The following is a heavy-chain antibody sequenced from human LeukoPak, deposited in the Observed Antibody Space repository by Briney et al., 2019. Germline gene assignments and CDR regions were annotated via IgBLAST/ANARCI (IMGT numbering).Heavy chain of an antibody. Sequence: GESLKISCKGSGYRFTSYWIGWVRQMPGKGLEWMGIIYPGDSDTRYSPSFQGQVTISADKSISTAYLQWSSRKASDTAMYYCARHVGSGGRWLQLGAFDIWGQGTMVTVSS. V-gene: IGHV5-51*01. CDR2: IYPGDSDT. CDR3: ARHVGSGGRWLQLGAFDI. D-gene: IGHD5-24*01. J-gene: IGHJ3*02. CDR1: GYRFTSYW.